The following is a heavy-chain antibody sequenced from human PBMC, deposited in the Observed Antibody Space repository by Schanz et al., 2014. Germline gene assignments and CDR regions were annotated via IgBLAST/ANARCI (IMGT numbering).Heavy chain of an antibody. CDR2: IVPIAGIT. CDR1: GYTFTDYG. D-gene: IGHD6-13*01. CDR3: ASSGAGYSSSWDFDY. Sequence: QVQLVQSGAEVKKPGTSVKVSCKASGYTFTDYGVIWVRQAPGQGLEWMGRIVPIAGITNYAQRFQGRVTITADKSSDTAYMELSSLRSEDTAVYYCASSGAGYSSSWDFDYWGQGTLVTVSS. J-gene: IGHJ4*02. V-gene: IGHV1-69*04.